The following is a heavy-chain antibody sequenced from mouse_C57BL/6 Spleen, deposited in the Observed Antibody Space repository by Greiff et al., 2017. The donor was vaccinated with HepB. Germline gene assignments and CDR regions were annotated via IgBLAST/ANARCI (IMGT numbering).Heavy chain of an antibody. Sequence: EVQLVESEGGLVQPGSSMKLSCTASGFTFSDYYMAWVRQVPEKGLEWVANINYDGSSTYYLDSLKSRFIISRDNAKNILYLQMSSLKSEDTATYYCARENYGNYYYFDYWGQGTTLTVSS. J-gene: IGHJ2*01. CDR3: ARENYGNYYYFDY. V-gene: IGHV5-16*01. D-gene: IGHD2-1*01. CDR2: INYDGSST. CDR1: GFTFSDYY.